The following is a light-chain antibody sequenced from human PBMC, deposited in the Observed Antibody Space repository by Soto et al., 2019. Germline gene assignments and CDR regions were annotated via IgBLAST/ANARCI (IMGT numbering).Light chain of an antibody. CDR2: RAS. J-gene: IGKJ5*01. CDR1: QTINSI. V-gene: IGKV3-15*01. Sequence: EVVLTQSPATLSLSPGEGATLSCRACQTINSILAWYQQRPGQAPRLLIYRASTRATGIPARFTGSGSGTEFTLTISSLQSEDFAVYYCQQYNNWPITFGQGTRLEI. CDR3: QQYNNWPIT.